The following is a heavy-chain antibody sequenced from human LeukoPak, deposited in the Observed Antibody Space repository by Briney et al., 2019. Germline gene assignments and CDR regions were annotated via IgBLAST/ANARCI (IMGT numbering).Heavy chain of an antibody. CDR3: ASLTTGTTFDI. CDR1: GYTFTSYY. D-gene: IGHD1-1*01. CDR2: INPSGGST. Sequence: ASVKVSCKASGYTFTSYYMHWVRQAPGQGLEWMGIINPSGGSTSYAQKFQGRVTMTRDMSTSTAYMELSSLRSEDTAVYYCASLTTGTTFDIWGQGTMVTVSS. V-gene: IGHV1-46*01. J-gene: IGHJ3*02.